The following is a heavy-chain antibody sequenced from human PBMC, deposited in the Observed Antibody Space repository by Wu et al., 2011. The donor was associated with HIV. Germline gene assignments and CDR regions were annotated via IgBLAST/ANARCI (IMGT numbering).Heavy chain of an antibody. V-gene: IGHV1-2*02. D-gene: IGHD3-3*01. CDR1: GYTFTSYD. CDR2: INPNSGGT. CDR3: ARVEARDFWSGYYDY. J-gene: IGHJ4*02. Sequence: QVQLVQSGREVKKPGASVKVSCKASGYTFTSYDINWVRQAPGQGLEWMGWINPNSGGTNYAQKFQGRVTMTRDTSISTAYMELSSLRSDDTAVYYCARVEARDFWSGYYDYWGQGTLVTVSS.